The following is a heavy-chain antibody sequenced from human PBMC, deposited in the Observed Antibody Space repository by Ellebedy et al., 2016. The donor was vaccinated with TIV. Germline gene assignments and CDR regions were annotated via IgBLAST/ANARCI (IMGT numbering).Heavy chain of an antibody. Sequence: PGGSLRLSCEASGFIFSTSGMHWVRQAPGKGLEWVAFIWYDGGNKYYADSVKGRFTISRDNSKNTLYLQMNNVGAEDTAVFYCARDQGSGWGAFDYWGQGTLVTVSS. CDR3: ARDQGSGWGAFDY. V-gene: IGHV3-33*01. J-gene: IGHJ4*02. CDR2: IWYDGGNK. D-gene: IGHD6-19*01. CDR1: GFIFSTSG.